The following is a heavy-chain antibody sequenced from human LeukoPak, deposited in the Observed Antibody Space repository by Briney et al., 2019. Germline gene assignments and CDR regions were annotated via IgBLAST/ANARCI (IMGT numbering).Heavy chain of an antibody. D-gene: IGHD3-16*01. Sequence: ASVKVSCKASGYTFTTYGITWVRQAPGQGLEWMGWISTDNGDTNYAQKRQGRVTMTTDTSTSTAYMELRSLRSDDTAVYYCAREGLGVLTLDCWGQGTLVTVSS. V-gene: IGHV1-18*01. CDR1: GYTFTTYG. CDR3: AREGLGVLTLDC. J-gene: IGHJ4*02. CDR2: ISTDNGDT.